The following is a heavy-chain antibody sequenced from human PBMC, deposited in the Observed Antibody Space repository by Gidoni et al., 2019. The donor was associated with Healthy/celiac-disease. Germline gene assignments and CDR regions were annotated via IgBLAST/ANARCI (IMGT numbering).Heavy chain of an antibody. D-gene: IGHD2-2*01. CDR3: ARGGYCSSTSCYAYRAFDI. J-gene: IGHJ3*02. V-gene: IGHV5-51*01. CDR2: IYPGDPDT. Sequence: EVQLVQSGAEVKKPGESLKISCKGSGYSFTSYWIGWVRQMPGKGLEWMGIIYPGDPDTRYSPSFQGQVTISADKSISTAYLQWSSLKASDTAMYYCARGGYCSSTSCYAYRAFDIWGQGTMVTVSS. CDR1: GYSFTSYW.